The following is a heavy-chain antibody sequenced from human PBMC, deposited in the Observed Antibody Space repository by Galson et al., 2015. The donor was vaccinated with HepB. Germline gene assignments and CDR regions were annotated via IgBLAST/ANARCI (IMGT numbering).Heavy chain of an antibody. CDR2: IRQDGTEQ. CDR1: GFSFSDFY. Sequence: SLRLSCAASGFSFSDFYMSWIRQTPGKGLEWVANIRQDGTEQYYVDSVKGRLTIPRDNIKNSLFLQMNSLRAEDTAVYYCARLVGSYGFFHYFDSWGQGTLVTVSS. D-gene: IGHD5-18*01. CDR3: ARLVGSYGFFHYFDS. V-gene: IGHV3-7*01. J-gene: IGHJ4*02.